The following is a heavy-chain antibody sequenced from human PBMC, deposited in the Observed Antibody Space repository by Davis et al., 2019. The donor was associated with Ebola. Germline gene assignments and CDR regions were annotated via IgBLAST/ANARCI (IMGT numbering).Heavy chain of an antibody. CDR1: GFTFSGSA. J-gene: IGHJ6*02. CDR2: IRSKANSYAT. D-gene: IGHD3-3*01. V-gene: IGHV3-73*01. CDR3: ARGTIFGVVTPDV. Sequence: PGGSLRLSCAASGFTFSGSAMHWVRQASGKGLEWVGRIRSKANSYATAYAASVKGRFTISRDDSKNTAYLQMNSLKTEDTAVYYCARGTIFGVVTPDVWGQGTTVTVPS.